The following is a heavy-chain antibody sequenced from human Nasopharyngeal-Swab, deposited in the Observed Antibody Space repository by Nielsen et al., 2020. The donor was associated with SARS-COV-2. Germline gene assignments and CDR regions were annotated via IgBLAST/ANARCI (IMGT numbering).Heavy chain of an antibody. CDR1: GYTFTNYA. J-gene: IGHJ4*02. Sequence: ASVKVSCKTSGYTFTNYAMNWVRQAPGQGLEWMGWINTNTGNPMYAQGFTGRFVFSLDTSVSTAYLQISSLKAEDTAVYYCARDLVGLGYYRGQGTLVTVSS. D-gene: IGHD2-2*01. CDR2: INTNTGNP. CDR3: ARDLVGLGYY. V-gene: IGHV7-4-1*02.